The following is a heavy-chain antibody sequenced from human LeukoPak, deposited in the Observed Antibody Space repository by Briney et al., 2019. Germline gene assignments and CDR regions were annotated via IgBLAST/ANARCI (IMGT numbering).Heavy chain of an antibody. CDR3: ARDPSIAVLLLYYFDY. D-gene: IGHD6-19*01. CDR2: ISGSGGST. V-gene: IGHV3-23*01. CDR1: GFTFSSYG. J-gene: IGHJ4*02. Sequence: GGSLRLSCAASGFTFSSYGMSWVRQAPGKGLEWVSAISGSGGSTYYADSVKGRFTISRDNSKNTLYLQMNSLRAEDSAVYYCARDPSIAVLLLYYFDYWGQGTLVTVSS.